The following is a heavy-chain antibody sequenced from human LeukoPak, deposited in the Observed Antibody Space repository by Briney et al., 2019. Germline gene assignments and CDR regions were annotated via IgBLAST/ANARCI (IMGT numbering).Heavy chain of an antibody. CDR3: ARDSTYYYDSGSSGPHYFDN. J-gene: IGHJ4*02. V-gene: IGHV3-30*01. CDR1: GFTFRNYA. CDR2: ISSGGTYE. Sequence: GGSLTLSCAASGFTFRNYAMSWVRQAPGKGLEWVSLISSGGTYEYYADSVKGRFTISRDNSKNTLYLQLNSLRAEDTAVYYCARDSTYYYDSGSSGPHYFDNWGQGTLVTVSS. D-gene: IGHD3-10*01.